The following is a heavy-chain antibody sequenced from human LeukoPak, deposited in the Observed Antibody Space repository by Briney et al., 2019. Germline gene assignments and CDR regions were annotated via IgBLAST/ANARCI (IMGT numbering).Heavy chain of an antibody. J-gene: IGHJ4*02. CDR2: IRYDGSNK. CDR1: GFTFSSYG. D-gene: IGHD4-17*01. V-gene: IGHV3-30*02. CDR3: AGLTVTYGDGGY. Sequence: GGSLRLSCAASGFTFSSYGMHWVRQAPGKGLEWVAFIRYDGSNKYYADSVKGRFTISRGNSKNTLYLQMNSLRAEDTAVYYCAGLTVTYGDGGYWGQGTLVTVSS.